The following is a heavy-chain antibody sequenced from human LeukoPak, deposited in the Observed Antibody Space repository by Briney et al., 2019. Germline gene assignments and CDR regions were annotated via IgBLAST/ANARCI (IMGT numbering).Heavy chain of an antibody. Sequence: GGSLRLSCAASGFSFSNYVMSWVRQGPGKGLEWVSGVTDSGGSAYYADSVKGRFTISRDNSKNTLCLQMESLRAEDTAVYYCAKPGLSAGSGRPYFDSWGQGTLVTVSS. CDR1: GFSFSNYV. V-gene: IGHV3-23*01. CDR3: AKPGLSAGSGRPYFDS. J-gene: IGHJ4*02. D-gene: IGHD2-15*01. CDR2: VTDSGGSA.